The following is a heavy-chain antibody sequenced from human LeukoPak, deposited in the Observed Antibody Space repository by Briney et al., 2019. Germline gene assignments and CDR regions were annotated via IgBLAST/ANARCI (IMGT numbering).Heavy chain of an antibody. J-gene: IGHJ4*02. V-gene: IGHV3-74*01. Sequence: GGSLRLSCAASGFTFSGYWMHWVRQAPGKGLVWVSRTNRDDSDTSYANSVKGRFTISRDKAKSTLYLQMNSLRVEDTAVYYCARSANYFDTSGQDYWGQGTLVTVSS. CDR1: GFTFSGYW. CDR3: ARSANYFDTSGQDY. D-gene: IGHD3-22*01. CDR2: TNRDDSDT.